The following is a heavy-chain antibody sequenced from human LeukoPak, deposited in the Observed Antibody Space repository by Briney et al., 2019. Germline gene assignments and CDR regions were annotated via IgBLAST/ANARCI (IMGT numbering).Heavy chain of an antibody. CDR1: GFTFSHYG. J-gene: IGHJ6*02. Sequence: GGSLRLSCAASGFTFSHYGIHWVRQAPGKGLEWVSVIYSGGSTYYADSVKGRFTISRDNSKNTLYLQMNSLRAEDTAVYYCARDKRSEFYYYYGMDVWGQGTTVTVSS. CDR2: IYSGGST. V-gene: IGHV3-53*01. CDR3: ARDKRSEFYYYYGMDV.